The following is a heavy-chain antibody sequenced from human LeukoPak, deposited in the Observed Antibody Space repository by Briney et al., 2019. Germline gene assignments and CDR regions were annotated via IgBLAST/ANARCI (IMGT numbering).Heavy chain of an antibody. CDR3: VRDRELTY. D-gene: IGHD3-10*01. CDR2: IYNSGSST. CDR1: GGSISIYY. V-gene: IGHV4-59*01. J-gene: IGHJ4*02. Sequence: PSETLSLTCTVSGGSISIYYWNWIRQPPGKGLEWIGYIYNSGSSTFYNPSLKSRVTISVDTSKNQFSLRLSSVTAADTAAYFCVRDRELTYWGQGTLVTVSS.